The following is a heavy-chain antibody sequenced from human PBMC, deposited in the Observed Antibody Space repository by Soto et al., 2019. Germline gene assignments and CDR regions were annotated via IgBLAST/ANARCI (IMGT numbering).Heavy chain of an antibody. J-gene: IGHJ4*02. D-gene: IGHD6-13*01. CDR1: GDSINSDNW. CDR3: ARGERQQQRDS. CDR2: IYHSGST. Sequence: QVQLQESGPGLVKPSGTLSLTCAVSGDSINSDNWWSWVRQPTGKGLEWIGEIYHSGSTSYNPSLKSRVVISVDKSKNQFFLKVTSVTAADTAVYFCARGERQQQRDSWGQGTLVTVSS. V-gene: IGHV4-4*02.